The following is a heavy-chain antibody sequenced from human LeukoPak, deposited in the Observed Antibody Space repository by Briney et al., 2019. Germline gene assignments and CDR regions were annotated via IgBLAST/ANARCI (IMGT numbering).Heavy chain of an antibody. J-gene: IGHJ4*02. Sequence: GGSLRLSCAASGFTVSSNYMSWVRQAPGKGLEWVSVIYSGGSTYYADSVKGRFTISRDNSKNTLYLQMNSLRAEDTAVYYCARDRAWGSFYFDYWGQGTLVTVSS. CDR1: GFTVSSNY. D-gene: IGHD7-27*01. CDR3: ARDRAWGSFYFDY. CDR2: IYSGGST. V-gene: IGHV3-53*01.